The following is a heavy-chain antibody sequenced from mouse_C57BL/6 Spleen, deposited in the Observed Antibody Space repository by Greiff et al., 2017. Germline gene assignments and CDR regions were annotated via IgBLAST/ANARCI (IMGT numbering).Heavy chain of an antibody. Sequence: VQLQQSGAELVKPGASVKLSCTASGFTFTDYYMHWVKQRPEQGLEWIGRIDPEDGETNYNPKFQGKATITADKSSNTAYLQLSSLTSEDTAVYYCARRGDDYDGNYYAMDYWGQGTSVTVSS. CDR3: ARRGDDYDGNYYAMDY. V-gene: IGHV14-2*01. CDR2: IDPEDGET. D-gene: IGHD2-4*01. CDR1: GFTFTDYY. J-gene: IGHJ4*01.